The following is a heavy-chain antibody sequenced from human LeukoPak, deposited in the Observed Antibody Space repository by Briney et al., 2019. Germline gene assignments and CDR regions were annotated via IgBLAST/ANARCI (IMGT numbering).Heavy chain of an antibody. D-gene: IGHD5-12*01. CDR3: ARQATAWNFDY. Sequence: HPGRSLSIFCAASGFAFSNCPLHWVRQAPGKGLEWVAVISYDGSNKYYADSVKGRFTISRDNSKNTLYLQMNSLRAEDTAMYYCARQATAWNFDYWGPGTLVTVSS. V-gene: IGHV3-30-3*01. CDR1: GFAFSNCP. CDR2: ISYDGSNK. J-gene: IGHJ4*02.